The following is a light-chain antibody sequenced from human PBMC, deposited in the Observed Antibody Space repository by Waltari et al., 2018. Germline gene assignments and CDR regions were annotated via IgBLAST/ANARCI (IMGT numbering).Light chain of an antibody. CDR1: SSDVGGYKY. CDR3: SSFAGTNNFVV. Sequence: QSALTQPPSASGSPGQSVTISCTGTSSDVGGYKYVSWYQQHPGKAPKLIIYEVSQRPSGVPDRFSGSKSGDTASLTVSGLQAEDEADYYCSSFAGTNNFVVFGGGTKLTV. CDR2: EVS. J-gene: IGLJ2*01. V-gene: IGLV2-8*01.